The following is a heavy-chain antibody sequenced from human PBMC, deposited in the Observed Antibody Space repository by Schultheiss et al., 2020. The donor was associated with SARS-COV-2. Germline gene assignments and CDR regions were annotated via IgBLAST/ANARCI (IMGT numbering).Heavy chain of an antibody. D-gene: IGHD6-19*01. J-gene: IGHJ4*02. V-gene: IGHV3-30-3*02. CDR1: GYTFTSYD. Sequence: SCKASGYTFTSYDINWVRQAPGKGLEWVAVISYDGSNKYYADSVKGRFTISRDNSKNTLYLQMNSLRAEDTAVYYCAKDRDFQWLADYWGQGTLVTVSS. CDR3: AKDRDFQWLADY. CDR2: ISYDGSNK.